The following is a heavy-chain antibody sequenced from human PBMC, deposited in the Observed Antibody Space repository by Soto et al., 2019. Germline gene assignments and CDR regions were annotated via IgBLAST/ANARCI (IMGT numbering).Heavy chain of an antibody. CDR3: VRTSLVVAAATREDY. CDR2: INSDGSST. Sequence: EVQLVESGGGLVQPGGSLRLSCAASGFTFSSYWMHWVRQAPGTGLVWVSRINSDGSSTSYADSVKGRFTISRDNAKNTLYLQMNSLRAEDTAVYYCVRTSLVVAAATREDYWGQGTLVTVAS. J-gene: IGHJ4*02. CDR1: GFTFSSYW. V-gene: IGHV3-74*01. D-gene: IGHD2-15*01.